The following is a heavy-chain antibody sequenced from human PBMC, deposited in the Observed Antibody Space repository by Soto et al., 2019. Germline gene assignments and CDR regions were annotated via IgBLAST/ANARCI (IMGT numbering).Heavy chain of an antibody. Sequence: GASVKVSCKASGYTFTSYGISWVRQAPGQGLEWKGWISAYNGNTNYAQKLQGRVTMTTDTSTSTAYMELRSLRSDDTAVYYCARGSSYCTNGVCNNAFDIWGQGTMVTVSS. V-gene: IGHV1-18*01. J-gene: IGHJ3*02. CDR3: ARGSSYCTNGVCNNAFDI. CDR2: ISAYNGNT. CDR1: GYTFTSYG. D-gene: IGHD2-8*01.